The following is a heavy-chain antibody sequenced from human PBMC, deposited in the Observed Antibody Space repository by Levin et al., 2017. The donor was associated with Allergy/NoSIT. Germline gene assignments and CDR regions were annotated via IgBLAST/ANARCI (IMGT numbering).Heavy chain of an antibody. Sequence: GESLKISCKASGYTFTGYYMHWVRQAPGQGLEWMGRINPNSGGTNYAQKFQGRVTMTRDTSISTAYMELSRLRSDDTAVYYCALLVGATVTQGYYYYYGMDVWGQGTTVTVSS. D-gene: IGHD1-26*01. CDR2: INPNSGGT. CDR1: GYTFTGYY. V-gene: IGHV1-2*06. J-gene: IGHJ6*02. CDR3: ALLVGATVTQGYYYYYGMDV.